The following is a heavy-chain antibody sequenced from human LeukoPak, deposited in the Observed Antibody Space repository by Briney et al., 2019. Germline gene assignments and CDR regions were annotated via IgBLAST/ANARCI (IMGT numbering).Heavy chain of an antibody. Sequence: ASVKVSCKASGYTFTSYGISWVRQAPGQGLEWMGWISAYNGSTNYAQKLQGRVTMTTDTSTSTAYMELRSLRSDDTAVYYCARDGTLLRYFDWLFPPHFDYWGQGTLVTVSS. V-gene: IGHV1-18*04. D-gene: IGHD3-9*01. CDR1: GYTFTSYG. J-gene: IGHJ4*02. CDR3: ARDGTLLRYFDWLFPPHFDY. CDR2: ISAYNGST.